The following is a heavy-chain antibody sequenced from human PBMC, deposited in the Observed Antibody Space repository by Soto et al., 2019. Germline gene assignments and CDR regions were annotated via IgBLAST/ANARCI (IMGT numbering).Heavy chain of an antibody. D-gene: IGHD4-17*01. CDR3: AGDYGRSDYGFDF. CDR1: GGPVSSYT. Sequence: QVQLVQSGAEVKKPGSSVKVSCKASGGPVSSYTLSWVRQAPGEGLEWMGRIIPLLGRATYAEKFQARITISANKSTSTVYLDLRSLRSEDTAVDLCAGDYGRSDYGFDFWGQGTRGTVSS. V-gene: IGHV1-69*08. CDR2: IIPLLGRA. J-gene: IGHJ4*02.